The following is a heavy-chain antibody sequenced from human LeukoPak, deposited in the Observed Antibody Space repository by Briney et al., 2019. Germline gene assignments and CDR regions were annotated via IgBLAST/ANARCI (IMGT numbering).Heavy chain of an antibody. V-gene: IGHV4-59*01. CDR2: IYYSGST. J-gene: IGHJ4*02. CDR1: GGSISSYY. Sequence: PSETLSLTCTVSGGSISSYYWSWIRQPPGKGLEWIGYIYYSGSTNYNPSLKSRVTISVDTSKNQFSLKLSSVTDADTAVYYCASSLWFGELFKNWGQGTLVTVSS. CDR3: ASSLWFGELFKN. D-gene: IGHD3-10*01.